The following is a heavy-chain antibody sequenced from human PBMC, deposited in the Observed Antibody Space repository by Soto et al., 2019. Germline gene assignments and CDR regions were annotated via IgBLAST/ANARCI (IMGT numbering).Heavy chain of an antibody. CDR1: GGSVTSYY. V-gene: IGHV4-59*02. CDR2: IYYSGST. CDR3: ARDNPSDYYVPLSSSYYYYGMDV. J-gene: IGHJ6*02. Sequence: PSETLSLTCTVSGGSVTSYYWSWIRQPPGKGMEWIAYIYYSGSTNYNPSLKSRVTMSVDTSKNQFSLKLGSVTAADTAVYYCARDNPSDYYVPLSSSYYYYGMDVWGQGTTVTVSS. D-gene: IGHD3-10*02.